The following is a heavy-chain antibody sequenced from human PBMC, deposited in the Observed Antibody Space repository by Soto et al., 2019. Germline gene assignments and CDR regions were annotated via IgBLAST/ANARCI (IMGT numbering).Heavy chain of an antibody. CDR3: ARGISDLNFYDFFTGYYIFAY. D-gene: IGHD3-9*01. J-gene: IGHJ4*02. CDR1: GYTFTSYG. CDR2: ISAYNGNT. Sequence: ASVKVSCKASGYTFTSYGISWVRQAPGQGLEWMGWISAYNGNTNYAQKLQGRVTMTTDTSTSTAHMELRSLRSDDTAVYYCARGISDLNFYDFFTGYYIFAYWGQGTLVTVSS. V-gene: IGHV1-18*01.